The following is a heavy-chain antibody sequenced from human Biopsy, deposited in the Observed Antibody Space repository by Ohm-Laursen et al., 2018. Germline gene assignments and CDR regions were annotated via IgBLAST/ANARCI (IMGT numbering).Heavy chain of an antibody. V-gene: IGHV4-61*01. Sequence: TLSLTCTVSGDSLTSGPENWSWIRQSPGQGLEYIGFIYSGGNTNYNPSLKNRVTMSVDTSENQFYLKLYSVTAADTAVYYCARGRRTSGWPYFDNWGQGALVIVSP. CDR3: ARGRRTSGWPYFDN. CDR2: IYSGGNT. CDR1: GDSLTSGPEN. D-gene: IGHD6-19*01. J-gene: IGHJ4*02.